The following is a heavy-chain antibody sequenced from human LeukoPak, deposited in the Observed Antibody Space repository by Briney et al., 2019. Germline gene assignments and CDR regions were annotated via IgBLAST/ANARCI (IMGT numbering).Heavy chain of an antibody. D-gene: IGHD1-26*01. Sequence: GGSLRLSCAASGFTFSNYWMHWVRQAPGKGLVWVLRINSDGSSISYADSVKGRFTISRDNAKNTLYLQMNSLRAEDTAVYYCARDFIVGGTRAFDYWGQGTLVTVSS. V-gene: IGHV3-74*01. CDR1: GFTFSNYW. CDR3: ARDFIVGGTRAFDY. J-gene: IGHJ4*02. CDR2: INSDGSSI.